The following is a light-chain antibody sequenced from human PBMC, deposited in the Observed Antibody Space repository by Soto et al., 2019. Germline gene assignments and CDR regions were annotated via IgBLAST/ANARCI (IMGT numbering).Light chain of an antibody. Sequence: DIQMTQSPSTLSASVGDRVTITCRASQSISSWLAWYQQKPGKAPKLLIYKASSLESGVPSRFSSSGSWTAFTLTIYSPHPDDLTTYYSLQHYSSSPTFGQGTKVEIE. CDR3: LQHYSSSPT. J-gene: IGKJ1*01. CDR1: QSISSW. V-gene: IGKV1-5*03. CDR2: KAS.